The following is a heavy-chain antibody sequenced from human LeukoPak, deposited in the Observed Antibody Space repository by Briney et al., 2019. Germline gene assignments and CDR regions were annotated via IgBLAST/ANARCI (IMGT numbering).Heavy chain of an antibody. CDR3: ARRRSGGRDFDY. V-gene: IGHV4-4*09. D-gene: IGHD2-15*01. CDR2: IYTSGGT. Sequence: SETLSLTCTVSGGSISSSYWTWIRQPPGKGLEWIGYIYTSGGTNHNPSLKSRVTISVDTSKSQFSLNLSSVTAADTAVYFCARRRSGGRDFDYWGQGTLVTVSS. J-gene: IGHJ4*02. CDR1: GGSISSSY.